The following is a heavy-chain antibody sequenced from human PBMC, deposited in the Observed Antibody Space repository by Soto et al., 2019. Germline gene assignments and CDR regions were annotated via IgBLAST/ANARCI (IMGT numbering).Heavy chain of an antibody. J-gene: IGHJ6*02. V-gene: IGHV1-18*01. CDR2: ISAYNGNT. Sequence: GASVKVSCKASGYTFTSYGISWVRQAPGQGLEWMGWISAYNGNTNYAQKLQGRVTMTTDTSTSTAYMELRSLRSDDTAVYYCARDLTQSSGWYSAYYYGMDVWGQGTTVTVSS. CDR1: GYTFTSYG. CDR3: ARDLTQSSGWYSAYYYGMDV. D-gene: IGHD6-19*01.